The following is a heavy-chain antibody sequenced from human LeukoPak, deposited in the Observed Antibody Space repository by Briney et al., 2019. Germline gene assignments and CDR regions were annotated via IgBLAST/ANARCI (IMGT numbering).Heavy chain of an antibody. J-gene: IGHJ5*02. Sequence: PSETLSLTCAVSGGSISSGGYSWSWIRQPPGKGLEWIGYIYHSGSTNYNPSLKSRVTISVDKSKNQFSLKLSSVTAADTAVYYCARGIYDILTGYYTGRWFDPWGQGTLVTVSS. CDR3: ARGIYDILTGYYTGRWFDP. D-gene: IGHD3-9*01. V-gene: IGHV4-30-2*01. CDR2: IYHSGST. CDR1: GGSISSGGYS.